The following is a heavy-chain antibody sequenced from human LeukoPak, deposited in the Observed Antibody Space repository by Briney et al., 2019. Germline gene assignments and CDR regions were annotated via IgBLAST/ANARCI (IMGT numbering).Heavy chain of an antibody. Sequence: GGSLRLSCAASGFSFSYYWMSWVRQAPGKGLEWVANIKQDGSEKYYVDSVKGRFTISRDNAKKSLYLQMSSLRAEDTAVYYCAKGMVVAATPLGYWGQGTLVTVSS. D-gene: IGHD2-15*01. CDR3: AKGMVVAATPLGY. V-gene: IGHV3-7*01. J-gene: IGHJ4*02. CDR1: GFSFSYYW. CDR2: IKQDGSEK.